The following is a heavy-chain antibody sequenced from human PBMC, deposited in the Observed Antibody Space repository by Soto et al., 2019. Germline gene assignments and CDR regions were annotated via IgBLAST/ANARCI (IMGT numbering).Heavy chain of an antibody. CDR2: IKSKTDGGTT. CDR1: GFTFSNAW. J-gene: IGHJ4*02. Sequence: GGSLRLSCAASGFTFSNAWMSWVRQAPGKGLEWVGRIKSKTDGGTTDYAAPVKGRLTISRDDSKNTLYLQMNSLKTEDTAVYYCTTDNAQTYYYGSGSEVYWGQGTLVTVSS. CDR3: TTDNAQTYYYGSGSEVY. V-gene: IGHV3-15*01. D-gene: IGHD3-10*01.